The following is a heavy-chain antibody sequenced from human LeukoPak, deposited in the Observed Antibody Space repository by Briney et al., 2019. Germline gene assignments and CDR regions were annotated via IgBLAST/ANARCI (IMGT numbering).Heavy chain of an antibody. V-gene: IGHV1-18*01. D-gene: IGHD3-16*01. CDR2: ISANNGNT. CDR1: GYTFTSYG. J-gene: IGHJ4*02. Sequence: ASVKVSCKASGYTFTSYGISWVRQAPGQGLEWMGWISANNGNTNYAQKVQGRVTMTRDTSTSTAYMELRSLRYDDTAVYYCSRDDGPFGGVRFDHWGQGTLVTVSS. CDR3: SRDDGPFGGVRFDH.